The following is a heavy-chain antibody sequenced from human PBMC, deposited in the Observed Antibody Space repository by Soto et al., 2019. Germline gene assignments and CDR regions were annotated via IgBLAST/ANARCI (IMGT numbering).Heavy chain of an antibody. J-gene: IGHJ5*02. CDR1: GFSLTTAGVA. D-gene: IGHD3-22*01. V-gene: IGHV2-5*02. CDR3: GHRRCDSRTCSVAS. Sequence: QITLEESGPTLLKPTQTLTLTCTFSGFSLTTAGVAVAWARQSPGKAPEWLAVIFWDDDKRFNPPPSSRLTLTEDTSKSHVFLTLARVDPTDAATYSCGHRRCDSRTCSVASWGPGTLVT. CDR2: IFWDDDK.